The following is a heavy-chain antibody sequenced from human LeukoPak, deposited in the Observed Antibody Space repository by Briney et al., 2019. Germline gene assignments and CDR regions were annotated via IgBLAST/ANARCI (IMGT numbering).Heavy chain of an antibody. V-gene: IGHV1-69*04. Sequence: ASVKVSCKASGGTFSSYTISWVRQAPGQGLEWMGRIIPILGIANYAQKFQGRVTITADKPTSTAYKELSSLRSEDTAVYYCARESLAYCSSTSCPSGYFDYWGQGTLVTVSS. CDR1: GGTFSSYT. D-gene: IGHD2-2*01. J-gene: IGHJ4*02. CDR3: ARESLAYCSSTSCPSGYFDY. CDR2: IIPILGIA.